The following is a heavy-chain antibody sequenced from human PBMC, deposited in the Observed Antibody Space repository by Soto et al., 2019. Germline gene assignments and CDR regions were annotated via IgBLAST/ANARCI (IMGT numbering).Heavy chain of an antibody. CDR3: ARDRRTMVRGVTNQNNWFDP. D-gene: IGHD3-10*01. Sequence: QVQLVQSGAEVKKPGSSVKVSCKASGGTFSSYTISWVRQAPGQGLEWMGRIIPILGIANYAQKFQGRVNITEDKSTSTAYMELSSLRSEDKAVYYCARDRRTMVRGVTNQNNWFDPWGQGTLVTVSS. J-gene: IGHJ5*02. V-gene: IGHV1-69*08. CDR1: GGTFSSYT. CDR2: IIPILGIA.